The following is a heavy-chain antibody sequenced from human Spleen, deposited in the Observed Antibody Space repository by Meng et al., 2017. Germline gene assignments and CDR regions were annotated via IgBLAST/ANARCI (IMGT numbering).Heavy chain of an antibody. D-gene: IGHD1-1*01. Sequence: SLTRAVYGGSFSGYYWSWIRQPPGKGLEWIGEINHSGSTNYKPSLKSRVTISVDTSKNQLTLKLSSVTAADTAVYYRARETEANYLDYWGQGTLVTVSS. CDR2: INHSGST. CDR3: ARETEANYLDY. V-gene: IGHV4-34*01. CDR1: GGSFSGYY. J-gene: IGHJ4*02.